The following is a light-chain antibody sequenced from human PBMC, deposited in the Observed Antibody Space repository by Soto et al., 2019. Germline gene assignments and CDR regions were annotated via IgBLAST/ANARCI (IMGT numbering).Light chain of an antibody. CDR2: SIN. J-gene: IGLJ3*02. V-gene: IGLV7-43*01. CDR3: LLYYDGPQV. CDR1: TGAVTSGYY. Sequence: QAVVTQEPSPTVSPGETVTLTCASSTGAVTSGYYPNWFQQKPGQAPRPLIYSINNKRSWSPARLSGSLLGDKADLTLSGVQPEDETEYYCLLYYDGPQVFGGGTKVTVL.